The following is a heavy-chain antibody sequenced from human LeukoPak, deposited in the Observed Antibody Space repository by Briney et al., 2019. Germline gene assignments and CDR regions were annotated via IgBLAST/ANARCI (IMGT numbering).Heavy chain of an antibody. J-gene: IGHJ3*02. CDR1: GYSINSNYF. D-gene: IGHD3-10*01. CDR2: IYHNGNT. Sequence: SETLSLTCTVSGYSINSNYFWGWIRQPPRRGLEWIGTIYHNGNTYYNPSLKSRVTISLDTSKNQFSLKLSSVTAADTAVYYCARGGYYYGSGQDAFDIWGQGTMVTVSS. CDR3: ARGGYYYGSGQDAFDI. V-gene: IGHV4-38-2*02.